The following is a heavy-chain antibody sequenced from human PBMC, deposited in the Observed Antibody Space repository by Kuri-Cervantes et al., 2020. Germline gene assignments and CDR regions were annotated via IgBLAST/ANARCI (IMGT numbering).Heavy chain of an antibody. J-gene: IGHJ4*02. D-gene: IGHD6-13*01. CDR2: ISYDGSNK. V-gene: IGHV3-30*18. CDR1: GFTFSSYG. Sequence: GGSLRLSCAASGFTFSSYGMHWVRQAPGKGLEWVAVISYDGSNKYYADSVKGRFTISRDNSKNTLYLQMNSLRAEDTAVYYCAKVLYCSLQGGEYWGQGTLVTVSS. CDR3: AKVLYCSLQGGEY.